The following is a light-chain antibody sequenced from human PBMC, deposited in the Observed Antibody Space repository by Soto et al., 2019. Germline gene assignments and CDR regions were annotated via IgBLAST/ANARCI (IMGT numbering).Light chain of an antibody. Sequence: EIVLTQSPATLSVSPGERATLSCRASQSVSSRLAWYQQKRGQAPRLLIYGASNRATGIPDRFSGSGSGTDFTLTISRLEPEDFAVYYCQQYGRSGTFGQGTKVDIK. CDR3: QQYGRSGT. J-gene: IGKJ1*01. CDR2: GAS. CDR1: QSVSSR. V-gene: IGKV3-20*01.